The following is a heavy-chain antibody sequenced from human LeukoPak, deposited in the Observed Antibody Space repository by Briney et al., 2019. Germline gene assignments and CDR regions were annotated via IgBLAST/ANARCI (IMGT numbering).Heavy chain of an antibody. Sequence: GGSLRLSCAASGFTFSNAWMSWVRQAPGKGLEWVGRIKSKTDGGTTDYAAPVKGRFTISRDDSKNTLYLQMNSLKTEDTAVYYCTTGEPPNQQTYYYGSGSYFPLGYWGQGTLVTVSS. CDR1: GFTFSNAW. V-gene: IGHV3-15*01. J-gene: IGHJ4*02. CDR2: IKSKTDGGTT. D-gene: IGHD3-10*01. CDR3: TTGEPPNQQTYYYGSGSYFPLGY.